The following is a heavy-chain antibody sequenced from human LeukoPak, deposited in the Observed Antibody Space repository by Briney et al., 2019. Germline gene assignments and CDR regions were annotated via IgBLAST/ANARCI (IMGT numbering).Heavy chain of an antibody. Sequence: SETLSLTCTVSGGSISSSSYYWGWIRQPPGKGLEWIGSIYHSGSTYYNPSLKSRVTISVDTSKNQFSLKLSSVTAADTAVYYCARYYDSRGSSDYWGQGTLVTVSS. D-gene: IGHD3-22*01. CDR1: GGSISSSSYY. CDR2: IYHSGST. J-gene: IGHJ4*02. V-gene: IGHV4-39*07. CDR3: ARYYDSRGSSDY.